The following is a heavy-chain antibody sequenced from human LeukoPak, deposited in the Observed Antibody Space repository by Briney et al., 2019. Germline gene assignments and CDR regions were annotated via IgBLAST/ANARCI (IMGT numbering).Heavy chain of an antibody. D-gene: IGHD3-22*01. Sequence: SETLSLTCTVSGGSISSYYWSWIRQPPGKGLEWIGYIYYSGSTKYNPSLKSRVTISVDTSKNQFSLKLSSVTAADTAVYYCARDNLPTYYYDSSGYQNWFDPWGQGTLVTVSS. J-gene: IGHJ5*02. CDR2: IYYSGST. V-gene: IGHV4-59*01. CDR3: ARDNLPTYYYDSSGYQNWFDP. CDR1: GGSISSYY.